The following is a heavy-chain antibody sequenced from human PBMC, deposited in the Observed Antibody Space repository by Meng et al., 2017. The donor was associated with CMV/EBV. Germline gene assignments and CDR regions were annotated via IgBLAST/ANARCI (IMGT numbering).Heavy chain of an antibody. CDR1: RGSLSSYY. CDR3: ARDLMNCSSTSCANWFDP. V-gene: IGHV4-4*07. D-gene: IGHD2-2*01. CDR2: IYTSGST. Sequence: QVTLQESGPGLVKPSETLSPTCTVSRGSLSSYYWSWIRQPAGKGLEWIGRIYTSGSTNYNPSLKSRVTMSVDTSKNQFSLKLSSVTAADTAVYYCARDLMNCSSTSCANWFDPWGQGTLVTVSS. J-gene: IGHJ5*02.